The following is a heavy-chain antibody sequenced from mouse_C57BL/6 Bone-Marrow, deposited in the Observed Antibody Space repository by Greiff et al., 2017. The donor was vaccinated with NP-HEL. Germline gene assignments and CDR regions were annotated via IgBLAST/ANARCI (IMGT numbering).Heavy chain of an antibody. J-gene: IGHJ2*01. Sequence: VKVVESGPELVKPGASVKISCKASGYSFTSYYIHWVKQRPGQGLEWIGWIYPGSGNTKYNEKFKGKATLTADTSSSTAYMQLSSLTSEDSAVYYCARDGYFDYWGQGTTLTVSS. D-gene: IGHD2-3*01. V-gene: IGHV1-66*01. CDR1: GYSFTSYY. CDR3: ARDGYFDY. CDR2: IYPGSGNT.